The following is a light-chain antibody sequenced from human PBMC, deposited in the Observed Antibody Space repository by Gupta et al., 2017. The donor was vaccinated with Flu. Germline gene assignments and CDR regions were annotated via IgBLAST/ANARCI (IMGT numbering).Light chain of an antibody. CDR3: AAWDDGLSLWV. J-gene: IGLJ3*02. CDR1: SSNIGIEE. CDR2: TEY. Sequence: SSNIGIEEGYWYQHRPGTAPKHLICTEYRRPTGVPDRFSGSKSGNSASLASSGLRSEDEGDYYCAAWDDGLSLWVFVGGTKLTAL. V-gene: IGLV1-47*01.